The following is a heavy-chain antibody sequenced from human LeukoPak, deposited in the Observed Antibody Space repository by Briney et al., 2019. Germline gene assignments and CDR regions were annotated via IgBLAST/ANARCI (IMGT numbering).Heavy chain of an antibody. CDR1: GFTFSSYW. V-gene: IGHV3-7*01. CDR2: IKQDGSEK. CDR3: AREGAYDFWSGYYYYYYMDV. D-gene: IGHD3-3*01. J-gene: IGHJ6*03. Sequence: HLGGSLRLSCAASGFTFSSYWMSWVRQAPGKGLEWVANIKQDGSEKYYVDSVKGRFTISRDNAKNSLYLQMNSLRAEDTAVYYCAREGAYDFWSGYYYYYYMDVWGKGTTVTVSS.